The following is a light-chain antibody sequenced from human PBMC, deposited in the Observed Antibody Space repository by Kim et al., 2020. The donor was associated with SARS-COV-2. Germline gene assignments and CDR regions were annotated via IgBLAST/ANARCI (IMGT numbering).Light chain of an antibody. CDR2: KDS. CDR3: YSAADNNGWV. CDR1: VLAKKY. Sequence: VYPGQPARITCSGDVLAKKYARWFQQKPGQAPVLVIYKDSERPSGIPERFSGSSSGTTVTLTISGAQVEDEADYYCYSAADNNGWVFGGGTQLTVL. J-gene: IGLJ3*02. V-gene: IGLV3-27*01.